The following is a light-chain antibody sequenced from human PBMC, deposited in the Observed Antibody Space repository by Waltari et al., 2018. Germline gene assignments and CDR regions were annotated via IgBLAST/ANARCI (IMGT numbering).Light chain of an antibody. CDR2: GAS. J-gene: IGKJ2*01. Sequence: EVLMTQSPATLSVSPGERATLSCRASQSISRNLAWYQQKPGQAPRLLIYGASTRAPGIPARFSGSGSGTDFTLNISSLQSEDVAVYYCQQYNNWRTFGQGTKLEMK. CDR3: QQYNNWRT. V-gene: IGKV3-15*01. CDR1: QSISRN.